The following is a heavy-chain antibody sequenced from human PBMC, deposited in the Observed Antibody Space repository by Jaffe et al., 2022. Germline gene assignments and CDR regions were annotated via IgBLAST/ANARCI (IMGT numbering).Heavy chain of an antibody. CDR3: ARDGRPYDFLYYPWDGHYFDY. V-gene: IGHV7-4-1*02. J-gene: IGHJ4*02. CDR2: INTNTGNP. Sequence: QVQLVQSGSELKKPGASVKVSCKASGYTFTSYAMNWVRQAPGQGLEWMGWINTNTGNPTYAQGFTGRFVFSLDTSVSTAYLQISSLKAEDTAVYYCARDGRPYDFLYYPWDGHYFDYWGQGTLVTVSS. D-gene: IGHD3-3*01. CDR1: GYTFTSYA.